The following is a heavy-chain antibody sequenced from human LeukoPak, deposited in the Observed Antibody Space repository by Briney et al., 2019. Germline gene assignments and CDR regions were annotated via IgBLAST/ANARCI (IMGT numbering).Heavy chain of an antibody. CDR2: ISNNGGYT. Sequence: PGGSLRLSCAASGFTFSSSAMSWVRQAPGKGLEWVSAISNNGGYTYYADSVQGRFTISRDNSKNTLYLQMNSLRAEDTAVYYCARDRVWSYYYDSSGYYRGDAFDIWGQGTMVTVSS. CDR1: GFTFSSSA. CDR3: ARDRVWSYYYDSSGYYRGDAFDI. D-gene: IGHD3-22*01. V-gene: IGHV3-23*01. J-gene: IGHJ3*02.